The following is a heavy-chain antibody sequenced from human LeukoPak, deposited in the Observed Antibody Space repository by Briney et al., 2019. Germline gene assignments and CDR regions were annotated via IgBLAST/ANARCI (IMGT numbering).Heavy chain of an antibody. CDR1: GYTFTSYD. V-gene: IGHV1-8*01. Sequence: ASLKVSCKASGYTFTSYDINWGRQATGQGLEWMGWMNPNSGNTGYAQKFQGRVTMTRNTSISTAYMELSSLRSEDTAVYYCAGDAVAGYYYYGMDVWGQGTTVTVS. J-gene: IGHJ6*02. D-gene: IGHD6-19*01. CDR3: AGDAVAGYYYYGMDV. CDR2: MNPNSGNT.